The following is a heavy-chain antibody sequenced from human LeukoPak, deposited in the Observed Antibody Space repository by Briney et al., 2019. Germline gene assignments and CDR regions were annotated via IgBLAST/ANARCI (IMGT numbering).Heavy chain of an antibody. J-gene: IGHJ3*02. CDR3: ARAEYSSSSGDAFDI. CDR1: GGSISSGSYY. D-gene: IGHD6-6*01. CDR2: IYTSGST. V-gene: IGHV4-61*02. Sequence: SQTLSLTCTVSGGSISSGSYYWSWIRQPAGKGLEWIGRIYTSGSTNYNPSLKSRVTISVDTSKNQFSLKLSSVTAADTAVYYCARAEYSSSSGDAFDIWGQGTMVTVSS.